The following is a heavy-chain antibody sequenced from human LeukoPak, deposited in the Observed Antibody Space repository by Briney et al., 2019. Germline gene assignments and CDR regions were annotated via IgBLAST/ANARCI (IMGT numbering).Heavy chain of an antibody. Sequence: GESLKISCKGSGYSFTSYWIGWVRQMPGKGLEWMGIIYPGDSDTRYSPSFQGQVTISADKSISTAYPQWSSLKASDTAMYYCARKLYDSSGYNNWFDPWGQGTLVTVSS. CDR2: IYPGDSDT. V-gene: IGHV5-51*01. J-gene: IGHJ5*02. CDR3: ARKLYDSSGYNNWFDP. D-gene: IGHD3-22*01. CDR1: GYSFTSYW.